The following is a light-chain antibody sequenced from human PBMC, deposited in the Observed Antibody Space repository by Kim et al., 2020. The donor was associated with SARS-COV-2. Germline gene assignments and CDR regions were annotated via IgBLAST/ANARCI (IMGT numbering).Light chain of an antibody. Sequence: QLVLTQSSSASASLGSSVKLTCTLSSGHSSYIIAWHQQQPGKAPRYLMKLEGSGSYNKGSGVPDRFSGSSSGADRYLTISNLQSEDEADYYCETWDSSTQVFGGGTQLTVL. CDR2: LEGSGSY. CDR3: ETWDSSTQV. V-gene: IGLV4-60*03. CDR1: SGHSSYI. J-gene: IGLJ3*02.